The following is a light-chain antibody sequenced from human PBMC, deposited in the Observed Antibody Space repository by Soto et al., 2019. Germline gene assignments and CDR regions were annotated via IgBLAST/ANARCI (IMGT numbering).Light chain of an antibody. CDR1: SSDVGGYNY. V-gene: IGLV2-8*01. CDR2: EVT. J-gene: IGLJ2*01. Sequence: QSALTQPPSASGSPGQSVTISCTGTSSDVGGYNYVSWYQQHPGKAPKLMIYEVTKRPSGVPDRFSGSKSGNTASLTVSGLQAEDEPDYYCSSYAGTSIYVIFGGGTKLTVL. CDR3: SSYAGTSIYVI.